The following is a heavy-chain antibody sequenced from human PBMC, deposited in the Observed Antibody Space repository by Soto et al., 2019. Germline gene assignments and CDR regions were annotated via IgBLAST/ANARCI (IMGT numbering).Heavy chain of an antibody. CDR1: GGTFSSYA. V-gene: IGHV1-69*13. Sequence: ASVKVSCKASGGTFSSYAISWVRQAPGRGLEWMGGIIPIFGTANYAQKFQGRVTITADESTSTAYMELSSLRSEDTAVYYCARERGVDTAMEYYFDYWGQGTLVTVSS. D-gene: IGHD5-18*01. CDR3: ARERGVDTAMEYYFDY. J-gene: IGHJ4*02. CDR2: IIPIFGTA.